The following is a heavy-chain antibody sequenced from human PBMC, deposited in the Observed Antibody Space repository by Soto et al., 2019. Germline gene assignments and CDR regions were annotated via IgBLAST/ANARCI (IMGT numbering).Heavy chain of an antibody. CDR1: GFTFSNYA. CDR3: AKSYYFDY. J-gene: IGHJ4*02. CDR2: INTIESST. Sequence: GSLRLSCAASGFTFSNYAMSWVRQAPGKGLEWVSSINTIESSTYYADSVKGRFTISRDNSKNTLYLQMNSLRAEDTAIYYCAKSYYFDYWGQGTLVTVSS. V-gene: IGHV3-23*01.